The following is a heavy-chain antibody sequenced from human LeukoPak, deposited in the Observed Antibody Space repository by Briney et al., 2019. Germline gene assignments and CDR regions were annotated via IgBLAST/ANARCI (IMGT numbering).Heavy chain of an antibody. J-gene: IGHJ4*02. D-gene: IGHD3-16*01. CDR3: TRDGGVGY. CDR1: GFSFSTSW. CDR2: INTDGSDT. V-gene: IGHV3-74*01. Sequence: PGGSLRLSCVASGFSFSTSWMHWVRQAPGKGLVWVSHINTDGSDTDYADSAKGRFTISRDNAKNTLYLQMNNLRTEDTAVYYCTRDGGVGYWGQGTLVTVSS.